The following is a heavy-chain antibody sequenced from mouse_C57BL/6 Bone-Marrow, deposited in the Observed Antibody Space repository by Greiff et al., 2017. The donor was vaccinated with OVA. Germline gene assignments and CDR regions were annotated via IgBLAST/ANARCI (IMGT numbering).Heavy chain of an antibody. CDR3: ARWGRVDY. Sequence: VQLQQSGAELVKPGASVKISCKASGYAFSSHWMNWVKQRPGKGLEWIGQIYPGDGDTNYNGKFKGKATLTADKSSSTAYMQLSSLTSEDSAVYFCARWGRVDYWGQGTTLTVSS. CDR1: GYAFSSHW. D-gene: IGHD1-1*01. V-gene: IGHV1-80*01. CDR2: IYPGDGDT. J-gene: IGHJ2*01.